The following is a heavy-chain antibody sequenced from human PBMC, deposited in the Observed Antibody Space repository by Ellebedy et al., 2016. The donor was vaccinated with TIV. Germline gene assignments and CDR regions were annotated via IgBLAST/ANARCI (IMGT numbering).Heavy chain of an antibody. CDR3: ARSGVVNAIRYNCFDP. J-gene: IGHJ5*02. D-gene: IGHD2-21*01. CDR2: FSTASTYI. CDR1: GSTFSSYS. V-gene: IGHV3-21*01. Sequence: PGGSLRPSCAASGSTFSSYSMHWVRQVPGKVLEWVSSFSTASTYIYYADSVKGRFTISRDNAKNSLYLQLDSLRAEDTAVYYCARSGVVNAIRYNCFDPWGQGTLVTVSS.